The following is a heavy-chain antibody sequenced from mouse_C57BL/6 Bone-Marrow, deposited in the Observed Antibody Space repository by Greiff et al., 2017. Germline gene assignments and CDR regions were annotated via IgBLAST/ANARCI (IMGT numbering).Heavy chain of an antibody. V-gene: IGHV14-4*01. CDR3: TTWDGYY. D-gene: IGHD2-3*01. Sequence: VQLQQSGAELGRPGASVKLSCTASGFNIKDDYMHWVKLRPEQGLEWIGWIDPENGDTDYASKFQGKATITADTSSNTAYLQLSSLTSEDTAVYYCTTWDGYYWGQGTTLTVSS. CDR1: GFNIKDDY. CDR2: IDPENGDT. J-gene: IGHJ2*01.